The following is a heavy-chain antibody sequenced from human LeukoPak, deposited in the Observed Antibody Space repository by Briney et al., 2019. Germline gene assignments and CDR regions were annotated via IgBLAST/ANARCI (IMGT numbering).Heavy chain of an antibody. CDR1: GFTFSSYW. J-gene: IGHJ4*02. CDR2: MNSDGSST. D-gene: IGHD5-18*01. Sequence: QTGGSLRLSCAVSGFTFSSYWMHWVRQAPGKGLVWVSRMNSDGSSTSYADSVKGRFTISRDNAKNTLYLQMSSLRAEDTAVYYCARGGGYSYGHFDYWGQGTLVTVSS. V-gene: IGHV3-74*01. CDR3: ARGGGYSYGHFDY.